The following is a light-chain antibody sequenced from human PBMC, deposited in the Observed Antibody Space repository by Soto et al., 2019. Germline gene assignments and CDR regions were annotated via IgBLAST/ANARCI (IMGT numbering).Light chain of an antibody. V-gene: IGKV3-20*01. CDR3: QQYGSSPWT. CDR1: QSVSSSY. J-gene: IGKJ1*01. CDR2: GAS. Sequence: EIVLTYSPGTLSLSRWEIATLSCRASQSVSSSYLAWYQQKPGQAPRLLIYGASSRATGIPDRFSGSGSGTDFTLTISRLEPEDFAVYYCQQYGSSPWTFGQGTKVDIK.